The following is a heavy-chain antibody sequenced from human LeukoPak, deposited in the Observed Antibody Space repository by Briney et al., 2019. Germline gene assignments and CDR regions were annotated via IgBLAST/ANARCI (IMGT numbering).Heavy chain of an antibody. CDR2: MSGSGRDT. V-gene: IGHV3-23*01. D-gene: IGHD3-10*01. J-gene: IGHJ4*02. CDR1: GFTFSNYA. CDR3: AKGGISLVRGSFDY. Sequence: GGSLRLSCAASGFTFSNYAMSWVRQAPGKGLEWVSGMSGSGRDTYYADSVKGRFTISRDNSKNTLYLQMNSLRAEDTAIYYCAKGGISLVRGSFDYWGQGTLVTVSS.